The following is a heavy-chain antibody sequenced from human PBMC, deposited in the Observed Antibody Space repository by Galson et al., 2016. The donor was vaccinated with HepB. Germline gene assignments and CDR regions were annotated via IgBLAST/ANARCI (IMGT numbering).Heavy chain of an antibody. Sequence: SLRLSCAASGFTFSTYGMHWVRQTPGKGLEWVAVIWYDGTKKYFADSVKGRFTISRDNSKNTLYLQMNSLRAEDTAVYYCARDRRASWLQFIDPYYYGMEVWGQGTTVTVSS. CDR1: GFTFSTYG. D-gene: IGHD6-13*01. CDR3: ARDRRASWLQFIDPYYYGMEV. J-gene: IGHJ6*02. CDR2: IWYDGTKK. V-gene: IGHV3-33*01.